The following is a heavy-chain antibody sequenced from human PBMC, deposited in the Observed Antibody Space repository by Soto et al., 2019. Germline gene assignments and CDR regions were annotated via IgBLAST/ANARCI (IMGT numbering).Heavy chain of an antibody. CDR3: ARDGSRGNNYGIIDY. CDR2: THSSVST. Sequence: SETLSLTCSVFGDSLSSHYWAWIRQPAGKGLEWIGRTHSSVSTNYNPSLESRVTMSIDTSKNQFSLRLSSVTAADTAVYYCARDGSRGNNYGIIDYWGQGILVTVSS. V-gene: IGHV4-4*07. D-gene: IGHD5-18*01. J-gene: IGHJ4*02. CDR1: GDSLSSHY.